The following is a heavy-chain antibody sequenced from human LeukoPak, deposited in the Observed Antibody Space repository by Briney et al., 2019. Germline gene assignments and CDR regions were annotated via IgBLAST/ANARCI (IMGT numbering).Heavy chain of an antibody. CDR3: AKAPAGPEYSDNWKFGYNWFDP. CDR2: IGTSGSSR. D-gene: IGHD1-1*01. Sequence: PGGSLRLSCEASGFTFSSYGMHWVRQAPGKGLEWVSGIGTSGSSRYYADSVKGRFTISRDNSKNTLYLQMNSLRAEDTAIYYCAKAPAGPEYSDNWKFGYNWFDPWGQGTLVTVSS. J-gene: IGHJ5*02. CDR1: GFTFSSYG. V-gene: IGHV3-NL1*01.